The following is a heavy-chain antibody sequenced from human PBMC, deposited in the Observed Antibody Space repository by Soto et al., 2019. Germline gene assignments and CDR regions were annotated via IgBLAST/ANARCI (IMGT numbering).Heavy chain of an antibody. CDR1: GFTFSGVT. CDR3: IRHDPDWYWY. V-gene: IGHV3-73*02. J-gene: IGHJ4*02. Sequence: EVQLVESGGGSVQPGGSLKLSCAASGFTFSGVTMHWVRQASGKGLEWVGRIRSKGNNYATAYAASVTGRFIVSRDDSKNTAYLQMNSLKTEDTAVYYCIRHDPDWYWYWGRGALVTVSS. D-gene: IGHD2-8*02. CDR2: IRSKGNNYAT.